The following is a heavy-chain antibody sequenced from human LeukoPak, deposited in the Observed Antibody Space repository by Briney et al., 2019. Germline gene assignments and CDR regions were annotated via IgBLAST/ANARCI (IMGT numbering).Heavy chain of an antibody. CDR3: ARGSRWLLGY. Sequence: QPGGSLRLSCAASGFTFSDYEMNWVRQAPGKGLEWVSYISSSGNTIYYADSVKGRFTISRANAKNSVYLQMNSLRAEDTAVYYCARGSRWLLGYWGQGTLVTVSS. CDR1: GFTFSDYE. J-gene: IGHJ4*02. D-gene: IGHD5-12*01. CDR2: ISSSGNTI. V-gene: IGHV3-48*03.